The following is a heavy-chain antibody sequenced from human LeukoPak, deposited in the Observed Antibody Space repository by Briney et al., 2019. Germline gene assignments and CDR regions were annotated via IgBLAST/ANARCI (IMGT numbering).Heavy chain of an antibody. J-gene: IGHJ6*03. D-gene: IGHD5-24*01. CDR1: EFSFETYW. V-gene: IGHV3-7*01. CDR2: INEDGSEK. Sequence: GGSLRLSCVALEFSFETYWMSWVRQARGKGPEWVANINEDGSEKHYVGSVRGRFTISRDNADNSLHLQMNSLRPEDMAVYYWSRGETMDVWGKGTTVTVSS. CDR3: SRGETMDV.